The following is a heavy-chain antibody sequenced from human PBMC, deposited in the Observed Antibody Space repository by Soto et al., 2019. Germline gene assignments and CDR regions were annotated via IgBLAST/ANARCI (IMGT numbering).Heavy chain of an antibody. V-gene: IGHV3-64D*06. D-gene: IGHD2-15*01. J-gene: IGHJ4*02. CDR2: VSTSGRST. CDR1: GFIFSEST. Sequence: VGSLRLSCSASGFIFSESTIYWVRQVPGKGLEAISAVSTSGRSTYYADSVKDRFTISRDNSKNTLFLQMGSLRPEDTAIYYCVKQAHGLDGVAFDYWGQGTQVTVSS. CDR3: VKQAHGLDGVAFDY.